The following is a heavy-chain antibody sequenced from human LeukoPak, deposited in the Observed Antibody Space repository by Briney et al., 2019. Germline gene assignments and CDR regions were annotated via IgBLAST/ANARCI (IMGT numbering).Heavy chain of an antibody. V-gene: IGHV4-34*01. CDR2: INHSGST. J-gene: IGHJ4*02. Sequence: SETLSLTCAVYGGSFSGYYWSWIRQPPGKGLEWIGEINHSGSTNYNPSLKSRVTISVDTSKNQFSLKLSSVTAADTAVYYCARGRIMITFGGVIGTNTGAFDYWGQGTLVTVSS. CDR1: GGSFSGYY. D-gene: IGHD3-16*01. CDR3: ARGRIMITFGGVIGTNTGAFDY.